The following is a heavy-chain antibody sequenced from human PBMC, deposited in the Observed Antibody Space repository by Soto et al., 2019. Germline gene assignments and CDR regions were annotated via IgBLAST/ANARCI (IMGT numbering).Heavy chain of an antibody. V-gene: IGHV4-38-2*01. CDR2: MYESGLT. Sequence: SETLSLTCAVSGYSISTAYYWGWIRQPPGKGLEWIGSMYESGLTYYNASLKSRVTISVDTSKNEFSLKVSSVTAADTAVYFCARAPVGLDTISYFDYWGQGKLVTVSS. J-gene: IGHJ4*02. CDR1: GYSISTAYY. CDR3: ARAPVGLDTISYFDY. D-gene: IGHD3-3*01.